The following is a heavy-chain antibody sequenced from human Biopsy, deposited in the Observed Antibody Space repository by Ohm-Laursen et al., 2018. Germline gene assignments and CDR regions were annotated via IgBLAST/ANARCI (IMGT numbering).Heavy chain of an antibody. J-gene: IGHJ3*02. V-gene: IGHV3-9*01. Sequence: SLRLSCSASGFKFDDYAMHWVRQAPGKGLEWVSGISWNSGSIGYADSVKGRFTISRDNAKNSLYLQMNSLRAEDTALYYCAKDRRAVAGYDAFDIWGQGTMVTVSS. CDR2: ISWNSGSI. CDR3: AKDRRAVAGYDAFDI. CDR1: GFKFDDYA. D-gene: IGHD6-19*01.